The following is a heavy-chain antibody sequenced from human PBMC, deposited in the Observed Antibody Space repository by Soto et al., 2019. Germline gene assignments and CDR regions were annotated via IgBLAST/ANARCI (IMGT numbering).Heavy chain of an antibody. CDR3: ARVRGRVAVAGTVGY. Sequence: QVQLVQSGAEVKKPGASVKVSCKASGYTFTGYYMHWVRQAPGQGLEWMGWINPNSGGTNYAQKFQGRVTMTRDTSINTAYMELSRLRSDDTAVYYCARVRGRVAVAGTVGYWGQGTLVTVSS. CDR2: INPNSGGT. D-gene: IGHD6-19*01. J-gene: IGHJ4*02. CDR1: GYTFTGYY. V-gene: IGHV1-2*02.